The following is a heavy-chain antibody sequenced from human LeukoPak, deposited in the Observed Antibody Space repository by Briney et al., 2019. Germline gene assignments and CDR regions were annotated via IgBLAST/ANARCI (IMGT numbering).Heavy chain of an antibody. J-gene: IGHJ4*02. Sequence: PGGSLILSCAASGFAFSSYAMSWVRQAPGKGLEWVSAISGSGGSTYYADSVKGRFTISRDNSKNTLYLQMNSLRAEDTAVYYCAKTGYSGYDCGYWGQGTLVTVSS. V-gene: IGHV3-23*01. CDR1: GFAFSSYA. CDR2: ISGSGGST. CDR3: AKTGYSGYDCGY. D-gene: IGHD5-12*01.